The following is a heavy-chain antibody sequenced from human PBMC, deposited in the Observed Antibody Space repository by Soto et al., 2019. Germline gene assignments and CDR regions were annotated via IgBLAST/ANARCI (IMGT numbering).Heavy chain of an antibody. Sequence: EVQLLESGGGLVQPGRSLRLSCAASGFTFSSYAMSWVRQAPGKGLEWVSAISGSGGTTYSADSVKGRFTSSRDHSKNTLFLQMNSLRAENTAVYYCAKFFVETGGSSGWPWSFHYWGQGTLVTVSS. CDR2: ISGSGGTT. CDR1: GFTFSSYA. V-gene: IGHV3-23*01. D-gene: IGHD6-25*01. CDR3: AKFFVETGGSSGWPWSFHY. J-gene: IGHJ4*02.